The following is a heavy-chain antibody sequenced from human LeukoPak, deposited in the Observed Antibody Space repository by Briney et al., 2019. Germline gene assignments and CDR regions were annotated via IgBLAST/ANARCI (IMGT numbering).Heavy chain of an antibody. V-gene: IGHV4-61*02. D-gene: IGHD7-27*01. CDR1: GGSISSGSYY. CDR2: FYTSGST. J-gene: IGHJ6*03. Sequence: PSETLSLTCSVSGGSISSGSYYWSWIRQPAGKGLEWIGRFYTSGSTNYNPSLKSRVTISVDTSKNQFSLKLSSVTAADTAVYYCARLGSGYYYYYMDVWGKGTTVTVSS. CDR3: ARLGSGYYYYYMDV.